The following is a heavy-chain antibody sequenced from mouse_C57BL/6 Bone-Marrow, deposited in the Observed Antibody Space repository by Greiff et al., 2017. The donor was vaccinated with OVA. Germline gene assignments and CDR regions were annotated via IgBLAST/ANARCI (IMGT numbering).Heavy chain of an antibody. CDR2: IHPSDSDT. CDR1: GYTFTSYW. J-gene: IGHJ3*01. Sequence: QVQLKQPGAELVKPGASVKVSCKASGYTFTSYWMHWVKQRPGQGLEWIGRIHPSDSDTNYNQKFKGKATLTVDKSSSTAYMQLSSLTSEDSAVYYCAINGYYGWFAYWGQGTLVTVSA. V-gene: IGHV1-74*01. D-gene: IGHD2-3*01. CDR3: AINGYYGWFAY.